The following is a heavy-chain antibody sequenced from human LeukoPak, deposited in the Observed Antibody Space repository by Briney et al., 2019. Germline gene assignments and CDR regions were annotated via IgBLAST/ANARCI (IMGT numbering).Heavy chain of an antibody. V-gene: IGHV4-4*07. Sequence: SETLSLTCTVSGGSISSYYWSWIRQPAGKGLEWIGRIYTSGSTNYNPSLKSRVTMSVDTSKNQFSLKLSSVTAADAAVYYCASSAHCDFWSGSTYYYYYGMDVWGQGTTVTVSS. D-gene: IGHD3-3*01. J-gene: IGHJ6*02. CDR3: ASSAHCDFWSGSTYYYYYGMDV. CDR1: GGSISSYY. CDR2: IYTSGST.